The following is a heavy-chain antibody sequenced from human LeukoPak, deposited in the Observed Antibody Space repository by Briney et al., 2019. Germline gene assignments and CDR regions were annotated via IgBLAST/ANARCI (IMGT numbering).Heavy chain of an antibody. D-gene: IGHD3-10*01. Sequence: PSETLSLTCAVSGGSISSGGYSWSWIRQPPGKGLEWIGYIYHSGSTYYNPSLKSRVTISVDRSKNQFSLKLSSVTAADTAVYYCASLNYYGSGSPNWFDPWGQGTLVTVSS. CDR1: GGSISSGGYS. V-gene: IGHV4-30-2*01. CDR2: IYHSGST. J-gene: IGHJ5*02. CDR3: ASLNYYGSGSPNWFDP.